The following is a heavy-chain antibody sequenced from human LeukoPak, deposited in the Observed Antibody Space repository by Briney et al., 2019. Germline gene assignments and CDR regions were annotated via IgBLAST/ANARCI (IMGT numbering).Heavy chain of an antibody. Sequence: ASVKVSCKASGYTFTSYCMHWVRQAPGQGLEWMGIINPSGGSTSYAQKFQGRVTMTRDTSTSTVYMELSSLRSEDTAVYYCARMEHCSSTSCYGMDVWGQGTTVTVSS. J-gene: IGHJ6*02. CDR1: GYTFTSYC. CDR2: INPSGGST. V-gene: IGHV1-46*01. CDR3: ARMEHCSSTSCYGMDV. D-gene: IGHD2-2*01.